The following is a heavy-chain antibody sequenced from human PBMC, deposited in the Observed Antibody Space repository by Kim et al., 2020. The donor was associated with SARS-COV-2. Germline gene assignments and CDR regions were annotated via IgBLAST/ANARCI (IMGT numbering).Heavy chain of an antibody. V-gene: IGHV3-7*01. CDR2: IKQVGSEK. Sequence: GGSLRLSCAASGFTFSSYWMTWVRQGLGKGLEWVGNIKQVGSEKYYMYSVKGRFTISRDNAKNSLYLQMNSLRAEDTSVYYCMGGLACDYWGQGTLVTVS. J-gene: IGHJ4*02. CDR1: GFTFSSYW. CDR3: MGGLACDY.